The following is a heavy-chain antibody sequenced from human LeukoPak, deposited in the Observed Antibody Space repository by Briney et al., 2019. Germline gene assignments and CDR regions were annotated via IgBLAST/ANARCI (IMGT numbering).Heavy chain of an antibody. CDR3: ASTRITIFGVVSEFDP. V-gene: IGHV1-24*01. CDR2: FDPEDGET. CDR1: GYTLTELS. J-gene: IGHJ5*02. D-gene: IGHD3-3*01. Sequence: ASVKVSCKVSGYTLTELSMHWVRQAPGKGLEWMGGFDPEDGETIYAQKFQGRVTMTEDTSTDTAYMELSSLRSEDTAVYYCASTRITIFGVVSEFDPWGQGTLVTVSS.